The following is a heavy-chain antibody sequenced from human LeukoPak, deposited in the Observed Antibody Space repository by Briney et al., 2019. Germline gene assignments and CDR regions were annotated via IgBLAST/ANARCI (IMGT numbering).Heavy chain of an antibody. V-gene: IGHV4-34*01. J-gene: IGHJ5*02. CDR3: LRGFDWLPKTHILFDP. CDR2: INHSGST. Sequence: SETLSLTCAVYGESFSGYYWRWVRQPRGKGLEWIGEINHSGSTKNNPSPKSRVPISITTSKNQSSLKLSSVTAADTAVFYLLRGFDWLPKTHILFDPWSEGTQVTVSS. D-gene: IGHD3-9*01. CDR1: GESFSGYY.